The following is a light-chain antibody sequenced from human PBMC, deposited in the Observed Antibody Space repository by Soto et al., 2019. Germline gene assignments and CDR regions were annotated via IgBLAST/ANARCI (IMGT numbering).Light chain of an antibody. CDR3: GTWDSSLSAGV. CDR2: DNN. CDR1: SSNIGNNY. J-gene: IGLJ3*02. V-gene: IGLV1-51*01. Sequence: QSVLTQPPSVSAAPGQKVTISCSGSSSNIGNNYVSWYQQLPGTAPKVLIYDNNKRPSGIPDGFSGSKSGTSATLGITGLQTGDEADYYCGTWDSSLSAGVFGGGTKVTVL.